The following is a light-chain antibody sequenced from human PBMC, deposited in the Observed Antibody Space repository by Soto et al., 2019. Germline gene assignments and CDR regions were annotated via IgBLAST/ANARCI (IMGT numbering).Light chain of an antibody. CDR2: GNS. V-gene: IGLV1-40*01. CDR1: SSNIGAGYD. CDR3: QSYDSRLSGWV. J-gene: IGLJ3*02. Sequence: QPVLTQPPSVSGAPGQRVTISCTGSSSNIGAGYDGHWYQQLPGTAPKLLIYGNSNRPSGVPDRFSGSKSGTSASLAITGLQAEDEADYYCQSYDSRLSGWVFGGGTKLTVL.